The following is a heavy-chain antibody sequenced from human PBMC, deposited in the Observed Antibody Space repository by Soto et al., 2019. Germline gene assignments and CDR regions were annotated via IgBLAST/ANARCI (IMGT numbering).Heavy chain of an antibody. CDR3: ARVGGGSGNYDY. CDR1: GLTFNNYW. J-gene: IGHJ4*02. Sequence: GGSLRLSCAASGLTFNNYWMHWVRQGPGRGPEWVSRVNREGSSTTYADSVKGRFTISRDNAKNTLYLQMSSLRVEDTAVYYCARVGGGSGNYDYWGQGTQVTVSS. CDR2: VNREGSST. V-gene: IGHV3-74*03. D-gene: IGHD3-10*01.